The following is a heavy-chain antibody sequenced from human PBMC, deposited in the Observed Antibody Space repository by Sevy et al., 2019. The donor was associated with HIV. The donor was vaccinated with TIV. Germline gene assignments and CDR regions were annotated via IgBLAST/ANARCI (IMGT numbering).Heavy chain of an antibody. Sequence: GGSLSLSCAASGFSVSSSYVTWVRQAPGKGLEWVSVISTDGSTYYADSVKGRFTISRDSSKNTLSLQMNSLRGEDTAVYYCARASRVTLILIVRIGWHFDLWGRGTLITVSS. CDR2: ISTDGST. J-gene: IGHJ2*01. CDR3: ARASRVTLILIVRIGWHFDL. V-gene: IGHV3-53*01. D-gene: IGHD3-22*01. CDR1: GFSVSSSY.